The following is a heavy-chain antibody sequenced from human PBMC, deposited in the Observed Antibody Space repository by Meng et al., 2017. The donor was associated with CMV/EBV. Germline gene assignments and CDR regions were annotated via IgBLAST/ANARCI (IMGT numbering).Heavy chain of an antibody. Sequence: GESLKISCTASGFTFGDYAMSWVRQAPGKGLEWVGFIRSKAYGGTTEYAASVKGRFTISRDDSKSIAYLQMNSLKTEDTAVYYCTRGGGHYGMDVWGQETTVTVSS. CDR2: IRSKAYGGTT. D-gene: IGHD3-10*01. V-gene: IGHV3-49*04. CDR1: GFTFGDYA. J-gene: IGHJ6*02. CDR3: TRGGGHYGMDV.